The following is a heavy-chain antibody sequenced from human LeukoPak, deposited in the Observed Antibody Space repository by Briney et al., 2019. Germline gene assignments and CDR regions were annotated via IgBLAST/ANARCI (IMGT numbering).Heavy chain of an antibody. D-gene: IGHD1-26*01. CDR2: IYTSGST. CDR1: GGSISSGSYY. V-gene: IGHV4-61*02. CDR3: ARAGGSYRSYAFDI. Sequence: PSQTLSLTCTVSGGSISSGSYYWSWIRQPDGKGLEWIGRIYTSGSTNYNPSLKSRVTISVDTSKNQFSLKLSSVTAADTAVYYCARAGGSYRSYAFDIWGQGTMVTVSS. J-gene: IGHJ3*02.